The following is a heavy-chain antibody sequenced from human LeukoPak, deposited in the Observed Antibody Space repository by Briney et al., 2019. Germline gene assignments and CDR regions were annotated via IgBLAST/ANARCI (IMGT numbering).Heavy chain of an antibody. CDR3: ARDLTIFGVVTTTHYGMDV. Sequence: ASVKVSCKASGYTFTGYYMHWVRQAPGQGLEWMGWINPNSGGTNYAQKFQGRVTMTRDTSISTAYMELSRLRSDDTAVYHCARDLTIFGVVTTTHYGMDVWGQGTTVTVSS. CDR1: GYTFTGYY. CDR2: INPNSGGT. J-gene: IGHJ6*02. D-gene: IGHD3-3*01. V-gene: IGHV1-2*02.